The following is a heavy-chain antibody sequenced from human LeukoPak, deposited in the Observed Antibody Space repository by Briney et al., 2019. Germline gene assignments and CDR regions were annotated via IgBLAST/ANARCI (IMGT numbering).Heavy chain of an antibody. J-gene: IGHJ3*02. CDR1: GFTFSSYG. D-gene: IGHD3-9*01. CDR3: AKVLRYFGDAFDI. V-gene: IGHV3-30*02. Sequence: GGSPRLSCAASGFTFSSYGMHWVRQAPGKGLEWVAFIRYDGSNKYYADSVKGRFTISRDNSKNTLYLQMNSLRAEDTAVYYCAKVLRYFGDAFDIWGQGTMVTVSS. CDR2: IRYDGSNK.